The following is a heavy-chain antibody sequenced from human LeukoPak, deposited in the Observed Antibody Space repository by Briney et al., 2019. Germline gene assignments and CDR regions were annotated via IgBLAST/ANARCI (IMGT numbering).Heavy chain of an antibody. CDR1: GFTVSSNY. J-gene: IGHJ4*02. Sequence: GGSLRLSCAASGFTVSSNYMSWVRQAPGKGLEWVSVIYSGGSTYYADSVKGRFTISRDNSKNTLYLQMNSLRAEDTAVYYCARGGEFGYGDYDYWGQGTLVTVSS. CDR2: IYSGGST. D-gene: IGHD4-17*01. CDR3: ARGGEFGYGDYDY. V-gene: IGHV3-66*01.